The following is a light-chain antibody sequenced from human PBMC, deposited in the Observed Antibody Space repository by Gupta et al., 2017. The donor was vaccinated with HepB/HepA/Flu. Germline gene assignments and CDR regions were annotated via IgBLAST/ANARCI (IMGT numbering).Light chain of an antibody. J-gene: IGKJ4*01. CDR2: LGS. CDR1: QSLLHSNGYNY. V-gene: IGKV2-28*01. Sequence: DIVMTQSALSLPVTPGEPASISCRSSQSLLHSNGYNYLDWYLQKPGQSPQLLIYLGSNRASGVPDRFSGSGSGTDFTLKISRVEAEDVGVYYCRQSLPTPLTFGGGTKVEIK. CDR3: RQSLPTPLT.